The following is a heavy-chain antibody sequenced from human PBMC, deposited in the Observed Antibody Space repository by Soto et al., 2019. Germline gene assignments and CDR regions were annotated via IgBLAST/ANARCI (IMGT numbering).Heavy chain of an antibody. CDR3: AKTGAVAAMGYHFDF. CDR2: ISHNGVDK. J-gene: IGHJ4*02. CDR1: GFTFSSYG. Sequence: QVQLVESGGGVVQPGRSLRLSCAASGFTFSSYGIYWVRQAPGKGLEWVAVISHNGVDKRYADSVKGRFTISRDNSKNTLYLQMSSLRPDHTAVYYCAKTGAVAAMGYHFDFWGQGTLVTVSS. D-gene: IGHD6-19*01. V-gene: IGHV3-30*18.